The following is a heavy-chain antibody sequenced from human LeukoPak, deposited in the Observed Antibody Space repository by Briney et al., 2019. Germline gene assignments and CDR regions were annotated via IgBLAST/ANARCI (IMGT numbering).Heavy chain of an antibody. CDR1: GFTFNSYA. V-gene: IGHV3-30-3*01. J-gene: IGHJ5*02. CDR3: ARDPLS. Sequence: GRSLRLSCAASGFTFNSYAMHWVRQAPGKGLEWVTVISYDGSNKYYADSVKGRFTISRDNSKNTLYLQMYSLRAEDTAVYYCARDPLSWGQGTLVTVSS. CDR2: ISYDGSNK.